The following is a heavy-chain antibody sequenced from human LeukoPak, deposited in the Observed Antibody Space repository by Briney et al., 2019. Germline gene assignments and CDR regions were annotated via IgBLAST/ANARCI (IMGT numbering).Heavy chain of an antibody. D-gene: IGHD6-13*01. V-gene: IGHV4-34*01. Sequence: PSETLSLTCAVYGGSFSGYYWSWIRQPPGKGLEWIGEINHSGSTNYNPSLKSRVTISVDTSKNQFSLKLSSVTAADTAVYYCARDRAAAGPADYYYYMDVWGKGTTVTVSS. CDR1: GGSFSGYY. CDR2: INHSGST. CDR3: ARDRAAAGPADYYYYMDV. J-gene: IGHJ6*03.